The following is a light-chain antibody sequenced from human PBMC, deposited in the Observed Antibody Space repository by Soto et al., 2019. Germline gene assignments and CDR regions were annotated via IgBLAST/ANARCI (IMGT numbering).Light chain of an antibody. CDR3: LTWDDSLSGWV. J-gene: IGLJ3*02. V-gene: IGLV1-47*01. CDR2: RNN. Sequence: QSVLTQPPSASGTPGQRVTISCSGSSSNIGSTYVYWYQQLPGTSPKLLIYRNNQRPSGVPARFSGSKSGTSASLAISGLRSEDDANYYCLTWDDSLSGWVFGGGTQLTVL. CDR1: SSNIGSTY.